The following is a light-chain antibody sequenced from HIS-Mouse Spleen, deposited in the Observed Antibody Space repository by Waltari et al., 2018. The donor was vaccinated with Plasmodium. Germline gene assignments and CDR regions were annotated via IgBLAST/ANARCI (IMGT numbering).Light chain of an antibody. Sequence: QSALTQPRSVSGSPGQSVTLSCTGTSSDVGGYNYGSGYQQHPGKAPQLSIYDVSTRPSGVPDRFSGSKSGNTASLTISGLQAEDEADYYCCSYAGSYTWVFGGGTKLTVL. CDR2: DVS. V-gene: IGLV2-11*01. CDR1: SSDVGGYNY. J-gene: IGLJ3*02. CDR3: CSYAGSYTWV.